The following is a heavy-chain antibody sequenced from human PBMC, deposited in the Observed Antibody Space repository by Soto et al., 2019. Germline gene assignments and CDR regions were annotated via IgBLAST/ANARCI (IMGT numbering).Heavy chain of an antibody. J-gene: IGHJ4*02. D-gene: IGHD6-19*01. CDR3: ARVRQQWLVSAHYFDC. V-gene: IGHV3-30-3*01. CDR2: ISHDGSSI. Sequence: QVQLMESGGAVVQPGRSLRLSCAASGFTFSSYAMHWVRQAPGKGLEWVAIISHDGSSIYYGDSVKGRFTISRDNSKSTLYLQMNSLRSEDTAVYYCARVRQQWLVSAHYFDCWGQGTPVTVSS. CDR1: GFTFSSYA.